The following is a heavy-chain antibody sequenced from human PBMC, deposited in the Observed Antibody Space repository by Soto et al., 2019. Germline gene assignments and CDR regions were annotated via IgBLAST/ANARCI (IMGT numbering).Heavy chain of an antibody. CDR3: ARAPPRSYYYGMDV. CDR1: GGSVSSGSYY. V-gene: IGHV4-61*01. Sequence: SETLSLTCTVSGGSVSSGSYYWSWIRQPPGKGLEWIGYNYYSGSTNYNPPLKSRVTISVDTSKNQFSLKLSSVTAADTAVYYCARAPPRSYYYGMDVWGQGTTVTVSS. CDR2: NYYSGST. J-gene: IGHJ6*02.